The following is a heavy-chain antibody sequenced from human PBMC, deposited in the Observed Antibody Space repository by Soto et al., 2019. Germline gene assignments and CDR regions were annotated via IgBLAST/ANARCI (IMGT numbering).Heavy chain of an antibody. V-gene: IGHV1-8*01. D-gene: IGHD3-10*01. CDR1: GNTFTSYD. Sequence: ASVKISCKASGNTFTSYDINWVRQATGHGLEWMGWINPNSGNIGYAQKFQGRVTMTRDTAIRTAYMEVSRLRSDDTAVYYCARGRASGSYYLLDYWGQGTLVTVSS. CDR2: INPNSGNI. CDR3: ARGRASGSYYLLDY. J-gene: IGHJ4*02.